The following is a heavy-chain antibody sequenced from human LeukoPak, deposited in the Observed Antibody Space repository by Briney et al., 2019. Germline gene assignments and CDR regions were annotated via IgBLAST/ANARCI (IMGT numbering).Heavy chain of an antibody. V-gene: IGHV1-46*01. CDR2: INPSGGST. CDR1: GYTFTGYY. CDR3: AREEDGGTFDY. J-gene: IGHJ4*02. D-gene: IGHD3-16*01. Sequence: ASVKVSCKASGYTFTGYYMHWVRQAPGQGLEWMGIINPSGGSTNYAQKFQGRVTMTRDTSTSTVYMELSSLRSEDTAVYYCAREEDGGTFDYWGQGTLVTVSS.